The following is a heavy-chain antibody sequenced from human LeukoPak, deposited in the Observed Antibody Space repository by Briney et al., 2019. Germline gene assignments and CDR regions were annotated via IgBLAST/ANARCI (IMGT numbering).Heavy chain of an antibody. J-gene: IGHJ4*02. CDR1: GFTFSSYS. Sequence: PGGSLRLSCAASGFTFSSYSMNWVRQAPGKGLEWVSYISSSSSTIYYADSVKGRFTISRDNAKNSLYLQMNSLRAEDTAVYYCARYGGRGGWYFDYWGQGTLVTVSS. V-gene: IGHV3-48*01. CDR3: ARYGGRGGWYFDY. D-gene: IGHD6-19*01. CDR2: ISSSSSTI.